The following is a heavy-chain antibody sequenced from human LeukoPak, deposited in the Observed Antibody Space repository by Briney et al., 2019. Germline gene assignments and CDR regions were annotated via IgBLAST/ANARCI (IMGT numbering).Heavy chain of an antibody. J-gene: IGHJ4*02. CDR3: TALVQGY. D-gene: IGHD6-6*01. V-gene: IGHV3-15*07. Sequence: GGSLRLSCAASGFTVNNAWMNWVRQAPGKGLEWVGRIKSKTDGGATDYAAPVKGRFTISRDDSKNTVYLQMNSLKIEDTAVYYCTALVQGYWGQETLVTVSS. CDR1: GFTVNNAW. CDR2: IKSKTDGGAT.